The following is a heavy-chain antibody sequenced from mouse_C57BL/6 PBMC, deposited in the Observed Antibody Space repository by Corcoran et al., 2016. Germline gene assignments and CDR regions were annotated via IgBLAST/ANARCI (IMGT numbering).Heavy chain of an antibody. D-gene: IGHD1-1*01. J-gene: IGHJ1*03. CDR2: INTYSGVP. CDR1: GYTFTTYG. Sequence: QIQLVQSGPELKKPGETVKISCKASGYTFTTYGMRWVKQATGKGLKWMGWINTYSGVPTYADDFKGRFAFSLENSASTAYLQINNLKNEDTATYFCARGGPDPYGGYFDVWGTGTTVTVSS. CDR3: ARGGPDPYGGYFDV. V-gene: IGHV9-3*01.